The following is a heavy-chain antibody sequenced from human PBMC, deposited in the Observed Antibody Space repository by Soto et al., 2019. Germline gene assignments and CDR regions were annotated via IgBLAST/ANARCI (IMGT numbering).Heavy chain of an antibody. J-gene: IGHJ6*02. CDR1: GYTFTSYG. V-gene: IGHV1-18*01. D-gene: IGHD4-17*01. CDR2: ISAYNGNT. Sequence: ASVKVSCKASGYTFTSYGISWVRQAPGQGLEWMGWISAYNGNTNYAQKLQGRVTMTTDTSTSTAYMELRSLRSDDTAVYYCARDLHYGDFRGASYYYYGMDVWGQGTTVTVSS. CDR3: ARDLHYGDFRGASYYYYGMDV.